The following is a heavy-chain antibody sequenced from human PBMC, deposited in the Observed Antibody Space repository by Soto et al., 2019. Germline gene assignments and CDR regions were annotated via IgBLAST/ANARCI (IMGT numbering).Heavy chain of an antibody. J-gene: IGHJ4*02. CDR3: AKGGALNIVVVPAHFDY. D-gene: IGHD2-2*01. Sequence: VSLRLSCAASGFTFSSYAMSWVRQAPGKGLEWVSAISGSGGSTYYADSVKGRFTISGDNSKNTLYLQMNSLRAEDTAVYYCAKGGALNIVVVPAHFDYWGQGTLVTVSS. CDR2: ISGSGGST. V-gene: IGHV3-23*01. CDR1: GFTFSSYA.